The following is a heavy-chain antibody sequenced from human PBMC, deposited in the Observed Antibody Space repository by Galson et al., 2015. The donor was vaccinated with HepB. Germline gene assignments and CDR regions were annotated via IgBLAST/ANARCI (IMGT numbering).Heavy chain of an antibody. J-gene: IGHJ5*02. CDR3: ARDPAHDYGDYGGVDP. Sequence: SVKVSCKASGGTFSSYAISWVRQAPGQGLEWMGGIIPIFGTANYAQKFHGRVTITADESTSTAYMELSSLRSEDTAVYYCARDPAHDYGDYGGVDPWGQGTLVTVSS. V-gene: IGHV1-69*13. D-gene: IGHD4-17*01. CDR1: GGTFSSYA. CDR2: IIPIFGTA.